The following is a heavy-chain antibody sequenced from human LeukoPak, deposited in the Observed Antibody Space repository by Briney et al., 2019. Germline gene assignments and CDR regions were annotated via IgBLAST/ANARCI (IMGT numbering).Heavy chain of an antibody. J-gene: IGHJ3*02. CDR3: ARPSAYCTATTCLEYAFDI. Sequence: SETLSLTCIVTGGSISGSHYQWGWIRQSPGKGLEWIGNIYPSGKTHYNPSPMSRVTMSVDTSKNEISLKLTSVTAADTAAYYCARPSAYCTATTCLEYAFDIRGPGRMVTVSP. D-gene: IGHD2-8*02. V-gene: IGHV4-39*01. CDR2: IYPSGKT. CDR1: GGSISGSHYQ.